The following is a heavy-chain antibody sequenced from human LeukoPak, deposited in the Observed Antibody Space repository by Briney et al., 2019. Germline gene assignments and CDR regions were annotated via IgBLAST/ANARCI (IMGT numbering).Heavy chain of an antibody. Sequence: GGSLRLSWAASGFTFSSYGTHWGRQARGKGLGWAAAIWYDRSTKSYADSVTGRFTISRDNSKNTLYLQMNSLRAEDTAVYYCARDEYLWVVIQLGLFDYWGQGTLVTVSS. CDR2: IWYDRSTK. J-gene: IGHJ4*02. CDR3: ARDEYLWVVIQLGLFDY. V-gene: IGHV3-33*01. CDR1: GFTFSSYG. D-gene: IGHD2-2*01.